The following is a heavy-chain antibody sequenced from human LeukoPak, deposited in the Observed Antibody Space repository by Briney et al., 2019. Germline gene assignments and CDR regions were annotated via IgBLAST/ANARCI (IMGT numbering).Heavy chain of an antibody. CDR3: ASSTIKVRFLEWLLSFDY. J-gene: IGHJ4*02. CDR2: IIPIFGTA. CDR1: GGTFSSYA. D-gene: IGHD3-3*01. Sequence: ASVKVSCKASGGTFSSYAISWVRQAPGQGLEWMGGIIPIFGTANYAQKFQGRVTITTDESTSTAYMELSSLRSEDTAVYYCASSTIKVRFLEWLLSFDYWGQGTLVTVSS. V-gene: IGHV1-69*05.